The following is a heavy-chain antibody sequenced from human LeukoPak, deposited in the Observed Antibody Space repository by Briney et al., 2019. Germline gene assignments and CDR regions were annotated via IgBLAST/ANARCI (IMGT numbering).Heavy chain of an antibody. V-gene: IGHV3-7*01. D-gene: IGHD3-10*01. Sequence: PGGSLRLSCAASGFTFSSYWMSWVRQAPGKGLEWVANIKQDGSEKYYADSVKGRFTISRDNAKNSLYLQMNSLRAEDTAVYYCARDIRITYYYGSGSYYLDYWGQGTLVTVSS. J-gene: IGHJ4*02. CDR1: GFTFSSYW. CDR2: IKQDGSEK. CDR3: ARDIRITYYYGSGSYYLDY.